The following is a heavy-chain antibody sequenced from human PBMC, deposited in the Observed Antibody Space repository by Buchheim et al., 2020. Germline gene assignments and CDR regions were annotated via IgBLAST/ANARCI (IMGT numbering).Heavy chain of an antibody. D-gene: IGHD2-15*01. Sequence: QVQLVQSGAEVKKPGSSVKVSCKASGGTFSSYTISWVRQAPGQGLEWMGRIIPILGIANYAQKFQGRVTITADKSTSTAYMELSSLRSEDTAAYYCARPELLQGDYYYGMDVWGQGTT. CDR2: IIPILGIA. V-gene: IGHV1-69*02. J-gene: IGHJ6*02. CDR1: GGTFSSYT. CDR3: ARPELLQGDYYYGMDV.